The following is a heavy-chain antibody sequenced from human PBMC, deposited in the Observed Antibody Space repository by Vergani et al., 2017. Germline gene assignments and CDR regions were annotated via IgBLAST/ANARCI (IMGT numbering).Heavy chain of an antibody. Sequence: QLHLQESGPGLVKPSETLSLTCIVSGASISNSLYSWGWIRQPPGKGLEWIGCFYSRGNTFFNPSLKSRASISLDISKNLFSLNLTSMTAADTAFYFCARWAGHSSGDAFEFWCQGTMVTVSS. V-gene: IGHV4-39*01. J-gene: IGHJ3*01. CDR2: FYSRGNT. D-gene: IGHD3-22*01. CDR3: ARWAGHSSGDAFEF. CDR1: GASISNSLYS.